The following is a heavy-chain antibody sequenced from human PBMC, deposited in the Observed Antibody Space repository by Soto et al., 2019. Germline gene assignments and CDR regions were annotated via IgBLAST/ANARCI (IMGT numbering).Heavy chain of an antibody. CDR3: ASDPAVAGFFDY. Sequence: EASVKVSCKASGYTFTSYAMHWVRQAPGQRLEWMGWINAGNGNTKYSQKFQGRVTITRDTSASTAYMELSSLRSEDTAVYYCASDPAVAGFFDYWGQGTLVTVSS. J-gene: IGHJ4*02. D-gene: IGHD6-19*01. CDR1: GYTFTSYA. CDR2: INAGNGNT. V-gene: IGHV1-3*01.